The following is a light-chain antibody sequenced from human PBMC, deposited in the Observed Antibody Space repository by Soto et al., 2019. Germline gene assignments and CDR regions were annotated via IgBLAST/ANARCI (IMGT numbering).Light chain of an antibody. CDR1: QGISSY. CDR2: AAS. J-gene: IGKJ3*01. CDR3: QQLNSYPLT. V-gene: IGKV1-9*01. Sequence: DIQLTQSPSFLSASVGDRVTITCRASQGISSYLAWYQQKPGKAPKLLIYAASTLQSGVPSRFSGSGSGTEFTITISSLQPEDFANYYCQQLNSYPLTFGPGTKVDIK.